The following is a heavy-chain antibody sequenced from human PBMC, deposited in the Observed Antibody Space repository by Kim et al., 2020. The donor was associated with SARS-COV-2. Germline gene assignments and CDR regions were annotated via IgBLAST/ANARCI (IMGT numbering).Heavy chain of an antibody. V-gene: IGHV3-23*01. CDR1: GFTFSSYA. CDR3: APGGTYYDFWSGHPLS. J-gene: IGHJ4*02. Sequence: GGSLRLSCAASGFTFSSYAMSWVRQAPGKGLEWVSAISGSGDSTYYADSVKGRFTISRDNSKNTLYLQMNSLRAEDTAVYYCAPGGTYYDFWSGHPLSWGQGTLVTVSS. D-gene: IGHD3-3*01. CDR2: ISGSGDST.